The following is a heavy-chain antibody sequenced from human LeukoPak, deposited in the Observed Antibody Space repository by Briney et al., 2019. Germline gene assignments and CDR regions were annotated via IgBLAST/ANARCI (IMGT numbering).Heavy chain of an antibody. Sequence: ASVKVPCKASGYTFTGYYIHWVRQAPGQGLEWTAWINPNGGGTNYAQNFQGRVTMTRDTSINTAYMEVSRLRSDDTAVFYCARDLAMYSPGLDYWGQGTLVTVSS. D-gene: IGHD1-26*01. J-gene: IGHJ4*02. V-gene: IGHV1-2*02. CDR1: GYTFTGYY. CDR3: ARDLAMYSPGLDY. CDR2: INPNGGGT.